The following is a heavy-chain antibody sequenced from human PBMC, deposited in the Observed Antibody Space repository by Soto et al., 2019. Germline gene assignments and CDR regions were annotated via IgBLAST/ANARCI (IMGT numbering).Heavy chain of an antibody. J-gene: IGHJ6*03. V-gene: IGHV1-58*02. D-gene: IGHD5-18*01. CDR2: IVVGSGNT. CDR1: GFTFTSSA. Sequence: SVKVSCKASGFTFTSSAMQWVRQARGQRLEWIGWIVVGSGNTNYAQKFQERVTITRDMSTSTAYMELSSLRSEDTAVYYCAADPTAMVTNSVHYYYYYMDVWGKGTTVTVSS. CDR3: AADPTAMVTNSVHYYYYYMDV.